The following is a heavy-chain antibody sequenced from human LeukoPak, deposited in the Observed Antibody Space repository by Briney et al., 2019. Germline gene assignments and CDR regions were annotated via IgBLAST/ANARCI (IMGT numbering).Heavy chain of an antibody. Sequence: GGSLRLSCAASGLTFSSNGMHWVRQAPGKGLEWGGIIWYDGSNKYYADSVKGRFTISRDNSKNTLYLQMNSLRVEDTAVYYCARPYYSNYYYYGMDVWGQGTTVTVSS. D-gene: IGHD4-11*01. CDR1: GLTFSSNG. V-gene: IGHV3-33*01. J-gene: IGHJ6*02. CDR2: IWYDGSNK. CDR3: ARPYYSNYYYYGMDV.